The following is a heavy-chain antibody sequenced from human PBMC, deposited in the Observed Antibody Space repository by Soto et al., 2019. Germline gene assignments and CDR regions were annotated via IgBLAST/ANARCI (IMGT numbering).Heavy chain of an antibody. D-gene: IGHD3-3*01. CDR1: GYSFTSHW. Sequence: GESLKISCKGSGYSFTSHWIGWVRQMPGKGLEWMGIIYPGDSDTRYSPSFEGQVTISADKSSSTAYLQWSSLRASDTAMYYCATVGGGVGVFSPYYYYSGMYGCGQG. CDR3: ATVGGGVGVFSPYYYYSGMYG. J-gene: IGHJ6*02. CDR2: IYPGDSDT. V-gene: IGHV5-51*01.